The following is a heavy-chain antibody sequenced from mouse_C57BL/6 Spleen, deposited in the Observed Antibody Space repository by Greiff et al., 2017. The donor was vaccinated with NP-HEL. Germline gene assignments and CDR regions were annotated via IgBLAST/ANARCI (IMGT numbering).Heavy chain of an antibody. Sequence: QVQLQQPGAELVKPGASVKLSCKASGYTFTSYWMHWVKQRPGQGLEWIGMIHPNSGSTNYNEKFKSKATLTVDKSSSTAYMQLSSLTSEDSAVYYCARSHDYDVYYAMDYWGQGTSVTVSS. D-gene: IGHD2-4*01. CDR3: ARSHDYDVYYAMDY. CDR2: IHPNSGST. V-gene: IGHV1-64*01. CDR1: GYTFTSYW. J-gene: IGHJ4*01.